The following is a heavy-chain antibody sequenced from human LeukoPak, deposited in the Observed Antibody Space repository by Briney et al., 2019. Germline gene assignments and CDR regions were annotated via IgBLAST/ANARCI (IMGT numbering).Heavy chain of an antibody. Sequence: GGSLRLSCAASGFTFSSNSMHWVRQAPGKGLEWVAFIRYDGSDKYYADSVKGRFAICRDNSKNTLCLQMSSLRAEDTAVYYCAKNLVAAAMDHWGQGTLATVSS. CDR3: AKNLVAAAMDH. D-gene: IGHD2-15*01. CDR1: GFTFSSNS. J-gene: IGHJ4*02. CDR2: IRYDGSDK. V-gene: IGHV3-30*02.